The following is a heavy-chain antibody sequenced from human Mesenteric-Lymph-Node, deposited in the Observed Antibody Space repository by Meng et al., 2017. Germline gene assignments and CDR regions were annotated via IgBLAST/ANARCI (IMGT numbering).Heavy chain of an antibody. V-gene: IGHV3-49*03. CDR1: GFTFADYA. D-gene: IGHD5-12*01. CDR2: IRSNPYGGTA. J-gene: IGHJ4*02. Sequence: LSLTCTASGFTFADYALGWFRQAPGKGLEWVSFIRSNPYGGTAEYAASVQGRFTISRDDSKSIAYLQMNSLQIEDTAMYYCTRDFFGRLRFTDYWGPGTLVTVSS. CDR3: TRDFFGRLRFTDY.